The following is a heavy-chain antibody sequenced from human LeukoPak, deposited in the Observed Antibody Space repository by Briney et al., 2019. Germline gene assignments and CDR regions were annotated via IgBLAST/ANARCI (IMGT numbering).Heavy chain of an antibody. D-gene: IGHD3-22*01. CDR3: AIRYYYDSSGLYY. CDR1: GYTLTELS. J-gene: IGHJ4*02. Sequence: ASVKVSCEVSGYTLTELSMHWVRQAPGKGLEWMGGFDPEDGETIYAQKFQSRVTMTEDTSTDTAYMELSSLRSEDTAVYYCAIRYYYDSSGLYYWGQGTLVTVSS. V-gene: IGHV1-24*01. CDR2: FDPEDGET.